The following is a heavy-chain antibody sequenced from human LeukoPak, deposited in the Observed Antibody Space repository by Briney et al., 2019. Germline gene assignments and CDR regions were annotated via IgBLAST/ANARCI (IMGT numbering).Heavy chain of an antibody. J-gene: IGHJ3*02. Sequence: SETLSLTCTVSGGSISSYYWSWIRQPPGKGLEWIGYIYTSGSTNYNPSLKSRVTISVDTSKNQFSLKLSSVTAADTAVYYCARYDSSGRYDHDAFDIWGQGTMVTVSS. D-gene: IGHD3-22*01. CDR3: ARYDSSGRYDHDAFDI. CDR1: GGSISSYY. CDR2: IYTSGST. V-gene: IGHV4-4*09.